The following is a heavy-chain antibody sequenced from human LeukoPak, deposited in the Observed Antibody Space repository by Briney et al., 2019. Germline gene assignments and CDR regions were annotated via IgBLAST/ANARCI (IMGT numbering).Heavy chain of an antibody. J-gene: IGHJ3*02. CDR1: GGSFSSGSYY. CDR2: IYYSGST. CDR3: ARPYSSGRYGAFDI. D-gene: IGHD6-19*01. V-gene: IGHV4-61*01. Sequence: SETLSLTCTVSGGSFSSGSYYWSWIRQPPGKGLEWIGYIYYSGSTNYNPSLKSRVTLSVDTSKNQFSLKLSSVTAADTAVYYCARPYSSGRYGAFDIWGQGTMVTVSS.